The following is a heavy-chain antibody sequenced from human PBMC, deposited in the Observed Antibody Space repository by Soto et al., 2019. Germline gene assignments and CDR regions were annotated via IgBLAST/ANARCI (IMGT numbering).Heavy chain of an antibody. Sequence: GGSLRLSCAASGFTFSSYSMNWVRQAPGKGLEWVSSISSSSSYIYYADSVKGRFTISRDNAKNSLYLQMNSLRAEDTAVYYCARGVDSSGWSYYYYYGMDVWGQGTTVTVSS. CDR2: ISSSSSYI. J-gene: IGHJ6*02. CDR1: GFTFSSYS. V-gene: IGHV3-21*01. D-gene: IGHD6-19*01. CDR3: ARGVDSSGWSYYYYYGMDV.